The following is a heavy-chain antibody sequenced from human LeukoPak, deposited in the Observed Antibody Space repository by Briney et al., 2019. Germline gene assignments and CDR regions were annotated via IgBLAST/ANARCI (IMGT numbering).Heavy chain of an antibody. CDR3: ARLESGGSMNYYGMDV. CDR2: IYPGDSDT. J-gene: IGHJ6*02. Sequence: GESLKISCKGSGYSFTSYWIGWVRQMPGKGLEWMGIIYPGDSDTRYSPSFQGRVTISADKSISTAYLQWSSLKASDTAMYYCARLESGGSMNYYGMDVWGQGTTVTVSS. CDR1: GYSFTSYW. D-gene: IGHD3-3*01. V-gene: IGHV5-51*01.